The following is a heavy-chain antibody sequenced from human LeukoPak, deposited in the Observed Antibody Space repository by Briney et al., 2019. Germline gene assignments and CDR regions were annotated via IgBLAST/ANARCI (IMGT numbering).Heavy chain of an antibody. Sequence: SETLSLTCAVYGGSFSVYYWSWIRQPPGKGLEWIGEINHSGSTNYNPSLKSRVTISVDTSKNQFSLKLSSVTAADTAVYYCARISTVTTYYYYGMDVWGQGTTVTVSS. V-gene: IGHV4-34*01. CDR3: ARISTVTTYYYYGMDV. CDR1: GGSFSVYY. J-gene: IGHJ6*02. D-gene: IGHD4-17*01. CDR2: INHSGST.